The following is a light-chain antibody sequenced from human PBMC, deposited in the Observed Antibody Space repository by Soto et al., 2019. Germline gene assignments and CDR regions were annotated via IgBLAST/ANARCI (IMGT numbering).Light chain of an antibody. Sequence: QSALTQPASVSGSPGQSITISCTGTSSDVGGYNFVSWYQQHPGKAPKLMIYEVSNRPSGVSNRFSGSKSDNTASLTISGLQADDEAAYYCSSYTSSSTLVIFGGGTKLTVL. CDR2: EVS. CDR1: SSDVGGYNF. CDR3: SSYTSSSTLVI. V-gene: IGLV2-14*01. J-gene: IGLJ2*01.